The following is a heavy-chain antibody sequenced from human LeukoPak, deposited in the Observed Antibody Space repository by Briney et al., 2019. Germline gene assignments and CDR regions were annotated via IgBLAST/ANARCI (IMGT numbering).Heavy chain of an antibody. CDR2: IIPILGIA. J-gene: IGHJ6*02. CDR3: AGYSLTGSYYYYGMDV. Sequence: SVEVSCKASGGTFSSYAISWVRQAPGQGFEWMGRIIPILGIANYAQKFQGRVTITADKSTSTAYMELSSLRSEDTAVYYCAGYSLTGSYYYYGMDVWGQGTTVTVSS. V-gene: IGHV1-69*04. D-gene: IGHD3-16*02. CDR1: GGTFSSYA.